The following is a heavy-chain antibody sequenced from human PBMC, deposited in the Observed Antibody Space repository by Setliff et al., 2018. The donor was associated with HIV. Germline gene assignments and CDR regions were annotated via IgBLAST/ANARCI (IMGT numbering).Heavy chain of an antibody. CDR2: IIPIFATA. J-gene: IGHJ3*02. Sequence: GASVKVSCKISGFTLDELSIQWVRQAPAKGLEWMGGIIPIFATANYAQKFQGRVTINTDESTSTAYMEVASLTSEDTAVYYCTRASGFGELLHGFDIWGQGTMVTVSS. V-gene: IGHV1-69*05. D-gene: IGHD3-10*01. CDR1: GFTLDELS. CDR3: TRASGFGELLHGFDI.